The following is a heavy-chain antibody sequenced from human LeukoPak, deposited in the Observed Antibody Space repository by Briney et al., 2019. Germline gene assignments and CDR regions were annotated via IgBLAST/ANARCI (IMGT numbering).Heavy chain of an antibody. CDR2: IYYSGTT. Sequence: SETLSLTCTVSGDSIKSSSYYWAWVRQPPGKGLEWIASIYYSGTTYYNPSLKSRVTISLDTSRNQHSLKLSSVTAADTAVYFCARGPYSYDSSGAFDIWGQGTMVTVSS. J-gene: IGHJ3*02. D-gene: IGHD3-22*01. V-gene: IGHV4-39*07. CDR1: GDSIKSSSYY. CDR3: ARGPYSYDSSGAFDI.